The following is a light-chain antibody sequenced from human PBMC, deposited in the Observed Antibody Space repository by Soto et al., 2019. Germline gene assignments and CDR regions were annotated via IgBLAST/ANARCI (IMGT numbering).Light chain of an antibody. J-gene: IGLJ2*01. CDR2: EVS. CDR1: ISDVGTYNY. Sequence: QSALTQPPSASGSPGQSVTISCTGTISDVGTYNYVSWYQQHPGKAPKLIIYEVSERPSGVPDRFSGSKSGNTASLTVSGLQAGDEADYYCSSYAGTKTSVFGGGTKLTVL. V-gene: IGLV2-8*01. CDR3: SSYAGTKTSV.